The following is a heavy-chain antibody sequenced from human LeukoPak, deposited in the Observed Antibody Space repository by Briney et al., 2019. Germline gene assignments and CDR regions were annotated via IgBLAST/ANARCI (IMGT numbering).Heavy chain of an antibody. Sequence: PSETLTLTCTVSGGYISSSSYYWGWIRQPPGKGLEWIGSIYYSGSTYYNPSLKSRVTISVDTSKNQFSLKLSSVTAADTAVYYCARRLRGRSDWFDPWGQGTLVTVSS. D-gene: IGHD2-15*01. CDR1: GGYISSSSYY. J-gene: IGHJ5*02. CDR2: IYYSGST. CDR3: ARRLRGRSDWFDP. V-gene: IGHV4-39*01.